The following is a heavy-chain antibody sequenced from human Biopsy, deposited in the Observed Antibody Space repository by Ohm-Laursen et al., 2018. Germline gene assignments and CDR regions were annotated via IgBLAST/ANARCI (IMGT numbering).Heavy chain of an antibody. CDR3: GRAVRNQLLTDP. D-gene: IGHD1-7*01. CDR2: LNPVSGNS. V-gene: IGHV1-8*01. Sequence: SVKVSCKASGYTFTSYDITWVRQASGQGPEWIGWLNPVSGNSNFGQKFRGRVTVTSDTSISTAYMELSGLTSGDTATYYCGRAVRNQLLTDPWGQGTLVTVTS. CDR1: GYTFTSYD. J-gene: IGHJ5*02.